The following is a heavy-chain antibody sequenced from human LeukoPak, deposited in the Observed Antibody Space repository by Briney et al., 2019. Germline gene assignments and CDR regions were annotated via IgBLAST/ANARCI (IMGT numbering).Heavy chain of an antibody. Sequence: ASVKVSCKASGYTFTSYGISWVRQAPGQGLEWVGWISAYNGNTNYAQKLQGRVTMTTDTSTSTAYMELRSLRSDDTAVYYCAGGLIAAAGTLVDYWGQGTLVTVSS. CDR3: AGGLIAAAGTLVDY. CDR1: GYTFTSYG. J-gene: IGHJ4*02. D-gene: IGHD6-13*01. V-gene: IGHV1-18*01. CDR2: ISAYNGNT.